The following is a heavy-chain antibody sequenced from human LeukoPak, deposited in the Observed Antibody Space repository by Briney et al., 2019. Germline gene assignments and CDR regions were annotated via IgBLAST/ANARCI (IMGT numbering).Heavy chain of an antibody. CDR3: ARHGPWDYGGNSGEWFHP. V-gene: IGHV3-11*06. D-gene: IGHD4-23*01. Sequence: GGSLRLSCAASGFTFSDYYMSWIRQAPGKGLEWVAYISSSSSYTNYADSVKGRFTISRDNAKNSLYLQMNSLRAEDTAVYYCARHGPWDYGGNSGEWFHPWGQGTLVTVSS. CDR2: ISSSSSYT. CDR1: GFTFSDYY. J-gene: IGHJ5*02.